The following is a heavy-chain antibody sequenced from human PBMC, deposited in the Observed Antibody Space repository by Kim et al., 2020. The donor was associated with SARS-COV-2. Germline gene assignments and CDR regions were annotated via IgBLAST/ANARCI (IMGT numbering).Heavy chain of an antibody. CDR2: ISAYNGNT. D-gene: IGHD3-10*01. CDR1: GYTFTSYG. J-gene: IGHJ6*02. V-gene: IGHV1-18*01. CDR3: ARLPQYYYGSGSYYPYYYGMDV. Sequence: ASVKVSCKASGYTFTSYGISWVRQAPGQGLEWMGWISAYNGNTNYAQKLQGRVTMTTDTSTSTAYMELRSLRSDDTAVYYCARLPQYYYGSGSYYPYYYGMDVWGQGTTVTVSS.